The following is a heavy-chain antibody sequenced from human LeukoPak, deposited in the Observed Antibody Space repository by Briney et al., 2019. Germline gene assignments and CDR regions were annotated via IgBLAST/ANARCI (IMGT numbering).Heavy chain of an antibody. CDR1: GYSISSGYY. D-gene: IGHD5/OR15-5a*01. CDR2: IYHSGST. Sequence: SETLSLTCAVSGYSISSGYYWGWIRQRPGKGLEWIGSIYHSGSTYYNPSLKSRVTISVDTSKNQFSLKLSSVTAADTAVYYCARHVSDFDYWGKGTLVTVSS. CDR3: ARHVSDFDY. J-gene: IGHJ4*02. V-gene: IGHV4-38-2*01.